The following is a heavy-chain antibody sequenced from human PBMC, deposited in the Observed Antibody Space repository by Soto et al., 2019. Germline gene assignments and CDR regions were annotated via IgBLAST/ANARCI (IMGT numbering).Heavy chain of an antibody. V-gene: IGHV3-33*08. CDR3: ARDRVGVAVGGDFAMDV. J-gene: IGHJ6*02. CDR2: TWYDGTNK. D-gene: IGHD6-13*01. CDR1: GFTFSNYG. Sequence: QVQLVESGGGVVHPRRSLRLSCAASGFTFSNYGMHWVRRAPGKGLEWVAATWYDGTNKYYVDSVKGRFTISRDNSKNTLYLQMDSLRAEDTGVYYCARDRVGVAVGGDFAMDVWGQGTTVTVSS.